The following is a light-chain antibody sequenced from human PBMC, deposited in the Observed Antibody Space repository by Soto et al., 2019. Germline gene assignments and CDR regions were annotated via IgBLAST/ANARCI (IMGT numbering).Light chain of an antibody. J-gene: IGKJ5*01. Sequence: IQLDQSPSSLSPSFGGRGHLPCRASQSISSYLNWYQQKPGKAPKLLIYAASSLQSGVPSRFSGSGSGTDFTLTISSLQPEDFATYYCRQSYSTPPITFGQGTRLDI. CDR3: RQSYSTPPIT. CDR1: QSISSY. V-gene: IGKV1-39*01. CDR2: AAS.